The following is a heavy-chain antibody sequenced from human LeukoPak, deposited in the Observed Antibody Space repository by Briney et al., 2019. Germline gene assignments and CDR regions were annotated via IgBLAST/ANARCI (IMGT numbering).Heavy chain of an antibody. V-gene: IGHV4-34*01. CDR1: GGSFSGYC. Sequence: PSETLSLTCAVYGGSFSGYCWSWIRQPPGKGLEWIGEINHSGSTNYNPSLKSRVTISVDTSKNQFSLKLSSVTAADTAVYYCARGSSFYCSSTSCYRFLSYNWFDPWGQGTLVTVSS. CDR2: INHSGST. D-gene: IGHD2-2*01. CDR3: ARGSSFYCSSTSCYRFLSYNWFDP. J-gene: IGHJ5*02.